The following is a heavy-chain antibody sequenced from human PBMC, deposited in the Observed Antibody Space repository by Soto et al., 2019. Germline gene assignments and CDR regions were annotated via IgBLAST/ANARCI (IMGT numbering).Heavy chain of an antibody. D-gene: IGHD4-17*01. V-gene: IGHV3-33*01. CDR3: AREYGDYAIFDY. J-gene: IGHJ4*02. Sequence: GGSLRLSCAASGFTFSSYGMHWVRQAPGKGLEWVAVIWCDGSNKYYADSVKGRFTISRDNSKNTLYLQMNSLRAEDTAVYYCAREYGDYAIFDYWGQGTLVTVSS. CDR2: IWCDGSNK. CDR1: GFTFSSYG.